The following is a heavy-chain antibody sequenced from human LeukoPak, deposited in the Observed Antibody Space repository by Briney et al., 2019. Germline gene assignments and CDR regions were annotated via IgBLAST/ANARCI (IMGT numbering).Heavy chain of an antibody. D-gene: IGHD7-27*01. Sequence: SETLSLTCTVSGYSVSSGYYWGWIRQPPGKGLEWIGSIYHSGSTYYNPSLKSRVTISVDRSKNQFSLKLSSVTAADTAVYYCARVGMRPHYYYYGMDVWGQGTTVTVSS. J-gene: IGHJ6*02. V-gene: IGHV4-38-2*02. CDR3: ARVGMRPHYYYYGMDV. CDR1: GYSVSSGYY. CDR2: IYHSGST.